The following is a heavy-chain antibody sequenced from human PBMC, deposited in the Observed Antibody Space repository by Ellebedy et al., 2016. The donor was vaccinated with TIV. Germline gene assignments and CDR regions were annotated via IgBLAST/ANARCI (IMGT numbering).Heavy chain of an antibody. D-gene: IGHD3-10*01. CDR2: ISAYNGNT. CDR1: GYTFTSYG. CDR3: AREDGSGSYGNSEDYYYYGMDV. Sequence: ASVKVSCKASGYTFTSYGISWVRQAPGQGLEWMGWISAYNGNTNYAQKLQGRVTMTTDTSTSTAYMELRSLRSDDTAVYYCAREDGSGSYGNSEDYYYYGMDVWGQGTTVTVSS. V-gene: IGHV1-18*01. J-gene: IGHJ6*02.